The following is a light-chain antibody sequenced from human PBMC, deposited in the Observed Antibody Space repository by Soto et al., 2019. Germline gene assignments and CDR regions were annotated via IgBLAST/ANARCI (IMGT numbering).Light chain of an antibody. Sequence: IHLTHSPSSVSSSLVDRVTITCRAIHIISSYLNWYQQKPGKAPKLLIYAASTLQSGVPSRFSGSGSGTDFTLTISSLQPEDVATYYCQKYNSAPRTFGQGTKVDIK. V-gene: IGKV1-27*01. CDR3: QKYNSAPRT. CDR2: AAS. J-gene: IGKJ1*01. CDR1: HIISSY.